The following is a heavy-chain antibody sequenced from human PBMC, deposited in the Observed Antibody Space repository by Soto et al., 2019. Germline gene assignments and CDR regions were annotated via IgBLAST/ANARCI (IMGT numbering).Heavy chain of an antibody. V-gene: IGHV3-33*01. D-gene: IGHD3-16*01. CDR1: GFTFSSYG. CDR3: SRDRFMITFRQIDY. Sequence: GGSLRLSCAASGFTFSSYGMHWVRQAPGKGLEWVAVIWYDGSNKYYADSVKGRFTISRDNSKNTLYLQMNSLRAEDTAVYYWSRDRFMITFRQIDYWGQGTLVTVSS. J-gene: IGHJ4*02. CDR2: IWYDGSNK.